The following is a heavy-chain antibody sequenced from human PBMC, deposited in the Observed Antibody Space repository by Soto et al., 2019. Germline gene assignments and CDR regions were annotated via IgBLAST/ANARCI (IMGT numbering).Heavy chain of an antibody. Sequence: SETLSLTCTVSGGSISSYYWIWIRQPPGKGLEWIGYIYYSGSTNHNPSLKSRVTISVDTSKNQFSLKLSSVTAADTAVYYCARDIGGYYYDSSGPLNAFDIWGQGTMVTVSS. CDR2: IYYSGST. V-gene: IGHV4-59*01. CDR3: ARDIGGYYYDSSGPLNAFDI. CDR1: GGSISSYY. D-gene: IGHD3-22*01. J-gene: IGHJ3*02.